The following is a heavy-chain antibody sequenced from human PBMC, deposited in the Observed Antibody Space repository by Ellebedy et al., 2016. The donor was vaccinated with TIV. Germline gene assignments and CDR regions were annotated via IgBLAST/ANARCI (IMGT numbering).Heavy chain of an antibody. D-gene: IGHD6-19*01. Sequence: SETLSLTCTVSGGSISSRSYYWGWIRQPPGKGLEWIGYIYYSGSTNYNPSLKSRVTISVDTSKNQLSLKLSSVTAADTAVYYCARGEQWLGGGYYYYYYGMDVWGQGTTVTVSS. CDR2: IYYSGST. J-gene: IGHJ6*02. CDR1: GGSISSRSYY. CDR3: ARGEQWLGGGYYYYYYGMDV. V-gene: IGHV4-61*05.